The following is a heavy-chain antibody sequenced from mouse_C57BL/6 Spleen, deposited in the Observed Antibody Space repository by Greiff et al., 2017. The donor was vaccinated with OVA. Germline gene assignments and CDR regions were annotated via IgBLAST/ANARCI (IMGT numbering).Heavy chain of an antibody. Sequence: ESGPGLVKPSQSLSLTCSVTGYSITSGYYWNWIRQFPGNKLEWMGYISYDGSNNYNPSLKNRISITRDTSKNQFFLKLNSVTTEDTATYYCARGDYDYDGGFAYWGQGTLVTVSA. CDR3: ARGDYDYDGGFAY. V-gene: IGHV3-6*01. J-gene: IGHJ3*01. CDR2: ISYDGSN. CDR1: GYSITSGYY. D-gene: IGHD2-4*01.